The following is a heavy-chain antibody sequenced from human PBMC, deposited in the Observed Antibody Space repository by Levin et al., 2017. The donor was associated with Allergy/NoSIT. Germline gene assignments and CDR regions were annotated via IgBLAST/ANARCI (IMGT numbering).Heavy chain of an antibody. Sequence: SCAASEFIFSDHFMTWIRQAPGKGLEWVSYISNSGSNVYYADSVRGRFTISRDNAKNSLYLQMNSLRVEDTAMYYCARGRGNWGDNWFDPWGQGTLVTVSS. CDR2: ISNSGSNV. D-gene: IGHD7-27*01. J-gene: IGHJ5*02. CDR1: EFIFSDHF. CDR3: ARGRGNWGDNWFDP. V-gene: IGHV3-11*01.